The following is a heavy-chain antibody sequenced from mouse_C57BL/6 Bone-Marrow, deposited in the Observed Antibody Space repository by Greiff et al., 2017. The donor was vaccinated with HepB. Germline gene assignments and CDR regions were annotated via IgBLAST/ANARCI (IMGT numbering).Heavy chain of an antibody. CDR2: INPSTGGT. CDR3: ARNGAWYFDV. CDR1: GYSFTGYY. Sequence: EVQLQQSGAELARPGASVKLSCKASGYSFTGYYMNWVKQSPEKSLEWIGEINPSTGGTTYNQKFKAKATLTVDKSSSTAYMQLKSLTSEDSAVYYCARNGAWYFDVWGTGTTVTVSS. V-gene: IGHV1-42*01. J-gene: IGHJ1*03.